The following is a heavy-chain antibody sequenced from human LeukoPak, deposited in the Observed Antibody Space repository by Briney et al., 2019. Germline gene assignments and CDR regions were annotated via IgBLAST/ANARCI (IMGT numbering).Heavy chain of an antibody. Sequence: SETLSLTCTVSGGSISSFYWSWIRQPPGKGLEWIGYIYYSGSTYYNPSLKSRVTISVDTSKNQFSLKLSSVTAADTAVYYCARAGFSYYYGSGPNWFDPWGQGTLVTVSS. J-gene: IGHJ5*02. CDR3: ARAGFSYYYGSGPNWFDP. CDR2: IYYSGST. D-gene: IGHD3-10*01. CDR1: GGSISSFY. V-gene: IGHV4-30-4*01.